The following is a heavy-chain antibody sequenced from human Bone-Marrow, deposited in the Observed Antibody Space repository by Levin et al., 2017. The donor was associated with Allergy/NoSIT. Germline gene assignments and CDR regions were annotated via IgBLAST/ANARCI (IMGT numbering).Heavy chain of an antibody. CDR3: ARGLLRSYGMDV. D-gene: IGHD3-3*01. Sequence: PGGSLRLSCAASGFTFSTYGMYWVRQAPGKGLEWVAFISHDGNTKFYADSVKGRFTISRDNSQNTLYLQMTSLRGEEQAVYFCARGLLRSYGMDVWGQGTTVIVSS. J-gene: IGHJ6*02. CDR1: GFTFSTYG. CDR2: ISHDGNTK. V-gene: IGHV3-30*03.